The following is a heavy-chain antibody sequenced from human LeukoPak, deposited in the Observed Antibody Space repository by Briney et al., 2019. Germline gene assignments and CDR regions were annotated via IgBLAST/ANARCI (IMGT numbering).Heavy chain of an antibody. CDR3: AREAYDSSLY. Sequence: GGSLRLSCAASGFTFSSYEMDWVRQAPGKGLEWVSYITSSGSTIYYADSEKGRITNSRENAKNSLYLQMNSLRAEDTAVYYCAREAYDSSLYWGQGTLVTVSS. D-gene: IGHD3-22*01. J-gene: IGHJ4*02. CDR2: ITSSGSTI. V-gene: IGHV3-48*03. CDR1: GFTFSSYE.